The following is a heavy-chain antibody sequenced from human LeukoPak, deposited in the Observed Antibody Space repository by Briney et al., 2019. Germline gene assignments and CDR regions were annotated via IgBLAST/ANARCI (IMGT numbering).Heavy chain of an antibody. V-gene: IGHV3-21*01. CDR3: ARVSAPGTSGWYFGY. J-gene: IGHJ4*02. CDR2: ISSSSNYI. CDR1: GFTFSSYS. Sequence: PGGSLRLSCAASGFTFSSYSMNWVRQAPGKGLEWVSSISSSSNYIYYADSLRGRFTISRDNAKNSLYLQMNSLRAEDTAVYYCARVSAPGTSGWYFGYWGQGTLVTVSS. D-gene: IGHD6-19*01.